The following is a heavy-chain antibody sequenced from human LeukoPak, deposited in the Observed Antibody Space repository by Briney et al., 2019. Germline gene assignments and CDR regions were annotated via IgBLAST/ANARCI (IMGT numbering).Heavy chain of an antibody. CDR3: ASYGTPGIAAAIDH. V-gene: IGHV3-11*03. Sequence: PGGSLRLSCAAPGFTFSDYYMSWIRQAPGKGLEWVSYISSRSSSTNYAESVKGRFTVSRDNAQNSLLLQMNSLRAEDTAVYYCASYGTPGIAAAIDHWGQGTLVTVSS. D-gene: IGHD6-13*01. J-gene: IGHJ4*02. CDR1: GFTFSDYY. CDR2: ISSRSSST.